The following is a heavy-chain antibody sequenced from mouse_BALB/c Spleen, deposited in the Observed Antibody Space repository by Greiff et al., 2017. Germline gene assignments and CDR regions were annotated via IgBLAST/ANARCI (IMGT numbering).Heavy chain of an antibody. V-gene: IGHV1S29*02. CDR1: GYTFTDYN. CDR2: IYPYNGGT. J-gene: IGHJ2*01. CDR3: ARSNWDYFDY. D-gene: IGHD4-1*01. Sequence: VQLKQSGPELVKPGASVKISCKASGYTFTDYNMHWVKQSHGKSLEWIGYIYPYNGGTGYNQKFKSKATLTVDNSSSTAYMELRSLTSEDSAVYYCARSNWDYFDYWGQGTTLTVSS.